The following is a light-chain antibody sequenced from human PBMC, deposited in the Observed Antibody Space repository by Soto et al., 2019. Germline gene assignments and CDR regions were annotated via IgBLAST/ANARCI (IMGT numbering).Light chain of an antibody. CDR2: DVS. V-gene: IGLV2-14*01. Sequence: QSALTQPASVSGSPGQSITISCTGTSSDVGGYNYVSWYQQHPGKAPKLMIYDVSNRPSGVSNRFSGSKSGNTASLTISGLQAADEADYYCSSYTSSNTYVFGTGTKFTVL. CDR1: SSDVGGYNY. CDR3: SSYTSSNTYV. J-gene: IGLJ1*01.